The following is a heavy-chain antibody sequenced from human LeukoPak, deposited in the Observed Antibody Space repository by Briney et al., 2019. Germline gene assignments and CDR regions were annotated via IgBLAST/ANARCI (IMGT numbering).Heavy chain of an antibody. V-gene: IGHV3-30-3*01. CDR3: ARNVVVPAAPIFDY. CDR2: ISYDGSNK. CDR1: GFTFSSYA. D-gene: IGHD2-2*01. J-gene: IGHJ4*02. Sequence: GGSLRLSCAASGFTFSSYAMHWVRQAPGKGLEWVVVISYDGSNKYYADSVKGRFTISRDNSKNTLYLQMNSLRAEDTAVYYCARNVVVPAAPIFDYWGQGTLVTVSS.